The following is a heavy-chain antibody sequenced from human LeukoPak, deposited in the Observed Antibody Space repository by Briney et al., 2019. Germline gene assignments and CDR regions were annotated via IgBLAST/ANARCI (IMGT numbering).Heavy chain of an antibody. CDR3: ARVQGYYDSSGYYAGFDP. CDR2: IYYSGST. V-gene: IGHV4-59*01. CDR1: GGSISSYY. J-gene: IGHJ5*02. Sequence: NPSETLSLTCTVSGGSISSYYWSWIRQPPGKGLEWIGYIYYSGSTNYNPSLKSRVTISVDTSKNQFSLKLSSVTAADTAVYYCARVQGYYDSSGYYAGFDPWGQGTLVTVSS. D-gene: IGHD3-22*01.